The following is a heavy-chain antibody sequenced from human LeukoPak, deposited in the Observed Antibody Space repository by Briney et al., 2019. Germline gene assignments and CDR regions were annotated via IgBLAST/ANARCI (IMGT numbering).Heavy chain of an antibody. V-gene: IGHV3-7*01. CDR3: AGDPGNGALDI. CDR1: GFGFSSSW. Sequence: GGSLRLSCAASGFGFSSSWMSWVRQTPGKVLEWVADIDPTGGTIVYVDSVKGRFTISRDNAKSSVYLQMSGLRAEDSAAYYCAGDPGNGALDIWGQGTMVTVSS. CDR2: IDPTGGTI. J-gene: IGHJ3*02. D-gene: IGHD1-1*01.